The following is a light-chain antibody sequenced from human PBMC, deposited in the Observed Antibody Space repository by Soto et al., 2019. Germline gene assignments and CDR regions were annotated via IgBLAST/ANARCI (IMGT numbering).Light chain of an antibody. CDR1: QSFRGL. CDR3: QQYNNWPFS. Sequence: TPSPLTPSLSHRERTTLSSRASQSFRGLLAWYQQKSGQSPRLLIYDVSIRATGVPARFSGTGSETDFTLTISGLQSEDSAVYFCQQYNNWPFSFGQGTRLEIK. CDR2: DVS. J-gene: IGKJ5*01. V-gene: IGKV3-15*01.